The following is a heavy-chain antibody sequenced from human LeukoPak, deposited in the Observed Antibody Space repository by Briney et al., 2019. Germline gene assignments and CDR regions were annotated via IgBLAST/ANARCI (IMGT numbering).Heavy chain of an antibody. J-gene: IGHJ4*02. CDR1: GFTFSSYW. V-gene: IGHV3-7*03. D-gene: IGHD6-13*01. Sequence: GGSLRLSCAASGFTFSSYWMSWVRQAPGKGLEWVANIKQDGSEKYYVDSVKGRFTISRDNAKNSLYLQMNSLRAEDTAVYYCAREYEIAAADNGGLDYWGQGTLVTVSS. CDR3: AREYEIAAADNGGLDY. CDR2: IKQDGSEK.